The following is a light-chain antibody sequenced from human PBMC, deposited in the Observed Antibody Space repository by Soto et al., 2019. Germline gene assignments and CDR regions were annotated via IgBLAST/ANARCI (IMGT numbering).Light chain of an antibody. V-gene: IGKV3-11*01. Sequence: TQAPSSLSLSPRPRDSLSGRASQSVSSSLAWYQQKPGQAPRLLIYDASNRATGIPARFSGSGSGTDFTLTISSLEPEDFAVYYCQQRSNWPPTFGQGTRLEIK. J-gene: IGKJ5*01. CDR3: QQRSNWPPT. CDR2: DAS. CDR1: QSVSSS.